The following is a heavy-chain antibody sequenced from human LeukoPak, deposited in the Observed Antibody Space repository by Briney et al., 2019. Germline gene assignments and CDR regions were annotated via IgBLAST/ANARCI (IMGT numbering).Heavy chain of an antibody. J-gene: IGHJ5*02. CDR1: GGSISSSNW. D-gene: IGHD3-10*01. Sequence: SGTLSLTCAVSGGSISSSNWWSWVRQPPGKGLEWIGEIYHNGSTNYNPSLKSRVTISVDKSKNQFSLKLSSVTAADTAVYYCARRVRGVLSPTGYNWFDPWGQGTLVTVSS. V-gene: IGHV4-4*02. CDR2: IYHNGST. CDR3: ARRVRGVLSPTGYNWFDP.